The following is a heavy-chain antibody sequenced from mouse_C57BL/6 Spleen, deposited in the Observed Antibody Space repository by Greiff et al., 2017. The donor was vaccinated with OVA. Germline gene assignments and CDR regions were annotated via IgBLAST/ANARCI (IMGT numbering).Heavy chain of an antibody. Sequence: VQLQQSGAELVKPGASVKLSCTASGFTFTDYYMHWVKQRPEQGLEWIGRIDPADGETNYAPKFQGKATITADTSSNTAYLQLSSLTSEDTAVYYCARNSNDSCYAMDYWGQGTTVTVSS. V-gene: IGHV14-2*01. CDR2: IDPADGET. CDR1: GFTFTDYY. J-gene: IGHJ4*01. D-gene: IGHD2-12*01. CDR3: ARNSNDSCYAMDY.